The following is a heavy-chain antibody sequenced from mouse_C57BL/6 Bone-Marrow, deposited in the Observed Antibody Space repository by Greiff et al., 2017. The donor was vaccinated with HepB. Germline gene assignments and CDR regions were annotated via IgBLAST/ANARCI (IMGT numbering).Heavy chain of an antibody. CDR2: IGPGSGST. CDR3: ASAFYAMDY. V-gene: IGHV1-77*01. J-gene: IGHJ4*01. CDR1: GFNIKDDY. Sequence: VQLQQSGAELVRPGASVKLSCTASGFNIKDDYMHWVKQRPGQGLEWIGKIGPGSGSTYYNEKFKGKATLTADKSSSTAYMQLSSLTSEDSAVYFCASAFYAMDYWGQGTSVTVSS.